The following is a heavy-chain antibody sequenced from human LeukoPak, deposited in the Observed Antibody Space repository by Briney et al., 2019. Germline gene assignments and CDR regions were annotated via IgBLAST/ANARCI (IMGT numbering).Heavy chain of an antibody. V-gene: IGHV3-21*01. CDR3: ARELEIAAAGSFDY. D-gene: IGHD6-13*01. Sequence: GGSLRLSCAASGFTFSSYSMNWARQAPGKGLEWVSSISSSSSYIYYADSVKGRFTVSRDNAKNSLYLQMNSLRAEDTAVYYCARELEIAAAGSFDYWGQGTLVTVSS. CDR1: GFTFSSYS. CDR2: ISSSSSYI. J-gene: IGHJ4*02.